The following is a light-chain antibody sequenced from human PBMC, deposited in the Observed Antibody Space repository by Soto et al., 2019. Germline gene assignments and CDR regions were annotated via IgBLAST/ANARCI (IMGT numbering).Light chain of an antibody. J-gene: IGKJ1*01. CDR1: QSVSSSY. Sequence: EIVLTQSPGTLSLSPGERATLSCRASQSVSSSYLAWYQQKPGQAPRLLIYGASSRATGIPDRFSGSGSGTHFTLTISRLEPEDVAVYYCQQYGSSPTWTFGQGTKVEIK. V-gene: IGKV3-20*01. CDR3: QQYGSSPTWT. CDR2: GAS.